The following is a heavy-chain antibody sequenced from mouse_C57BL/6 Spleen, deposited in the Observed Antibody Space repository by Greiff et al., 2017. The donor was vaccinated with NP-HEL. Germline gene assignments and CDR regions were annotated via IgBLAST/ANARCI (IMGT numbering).Heavy chain of an antibody. J-gene: IGHJ4*01. D-gene: IGHD3-2*02. CDR1: GYTFTDYY. Sequence: VQLQQSGAELVRPGASVKLSCKASGYTFTDYYINWVKQRPGQGLEWIARIYPGSGNTYYNEKFKGKATLTAEKSSSTAYMQLSSLTSEDSAVYFCAREGELRDYAMDYWGQGTSVTVSS. CDR2: IYPGSGNT. CDR3: AREGELRDYAMDY. V-gene: IGHV1-76*01.